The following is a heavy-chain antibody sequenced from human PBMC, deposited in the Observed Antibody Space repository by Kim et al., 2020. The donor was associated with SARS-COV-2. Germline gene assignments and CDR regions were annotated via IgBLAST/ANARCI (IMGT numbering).Heavy chain of an antibody. CDR1: GFTFGTYD. J-gene: IGHJ6*01. V-gene: IGHV3-23*01. CDR3: TNMEYRYGYLHYY. Sequence: GGSLRLSCAASGFTFGTYDMSWVRQAPGKGLEWVSVICGGAGTYYSAAAVSGRTTISKDTSNTMLYLLNNLLADDNTAYYYSTNMEYRYGYLHYY. D-gene: IGHD5-18*01. CDR2: ICGGAGTY.